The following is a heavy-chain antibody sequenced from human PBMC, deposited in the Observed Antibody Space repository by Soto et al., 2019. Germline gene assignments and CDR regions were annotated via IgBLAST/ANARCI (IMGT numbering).Heavy chain of an antibody. CDR3: AHLFYDRSGYPFDF. J-gene: IGHJ4*02. CDR2: IYWDDDK. D-gene: IGHD3-22*01. V-gene: IGHV2-5*02. Sequence: QITLKESGPTLVKPTQTLTLTCTFSGFSLTTSGVGVGWIRQPPGKALEWLALIYWDDDKRYRPSLKSRLTITKDTSKNQVALTMTNMDPMDTPTYYCAHLFYDRSGYPFDFWGQGTLVTVSS. CDR1: GFSLTTSGVG.